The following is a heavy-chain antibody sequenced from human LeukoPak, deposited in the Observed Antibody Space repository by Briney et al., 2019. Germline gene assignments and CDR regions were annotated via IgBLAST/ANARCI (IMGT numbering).Heavy chain of an antibody. CDR1: GFTFSSYA. CDR2: ISGSGGST. Sequence: GGSLRLSCAASGFTFSSYAMSWVRQAPGKGLEWVSAISGSGGSTYYADSVKGRFTISRDNSKNTLYLQMNSLRAEDTAVYYCAKDLYSYGPLSLFNFDYWGQGILVTVSS. D-gene: IGHD5-18*01. CDR3: AKDLYSYGPLSLFNFDY. J-gene: IGHJ4*02. V-gene: IGHV3-23*01.